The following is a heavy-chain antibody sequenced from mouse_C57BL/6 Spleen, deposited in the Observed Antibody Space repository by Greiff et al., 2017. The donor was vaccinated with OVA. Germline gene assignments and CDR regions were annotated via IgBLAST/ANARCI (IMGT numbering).Heavy chain of an antibody. V-gene: IGHV1-69*01. Sequence: QVQLQQPGAELVMPGASVKLSCKASGYTFTSYWMHWVKQRPGQGLEWIGEIDPSDSYTNYNQKFKGKSTLTVDKTSSTAYMQLSSLTSADSAVYYCASQADYYGSSGFAYWGQGTLVTVSA. CDR2: IDPSDSYT. CDR3: ASQADYYGSSGFAY. J-gene: IGHJ3*01. D-gene: IGHD1-1*01. CDR1: GYTFTSYW.